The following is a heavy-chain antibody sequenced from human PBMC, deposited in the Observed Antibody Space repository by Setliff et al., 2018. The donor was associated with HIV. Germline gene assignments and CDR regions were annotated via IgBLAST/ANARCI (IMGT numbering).Heavy chain of an antibody. J-gene: IGHJ6*02. Sequence: SETLSLTCTVSGYSISSAYYWGWIRQPPGKGLEWIGSIHHSGSTYYNPSLKSRVTISVDTSKNQFSLKLSSVTAADTAVYYCARVSCSSTSCYDYYYYGMDVWGQGTTVTVSS. CDR3: ARVSCSSTSCYDYYYYGMDV. CDR1: GYSISSAYY. CDR2: IHHSGST. D-gene: IGHD2-2*01. V-gene: IGHV4-38-2*02.